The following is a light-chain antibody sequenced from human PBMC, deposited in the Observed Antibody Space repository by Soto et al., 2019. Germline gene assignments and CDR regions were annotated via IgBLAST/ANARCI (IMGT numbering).Light chain of an antibody. CDR3: SSYTTISTLVI. CDR2: DVI. V-gene: IGLV2-14*01. CDR1: SSDIGGYDY. J-gene: IGLJ2*01. Sequence: QSALTQPASVSGSPGQSITISCTGSSSDIGGYDYVSWYQQHPGKAPKLIIYDVINRPSGVSNRFSGSNSGNTASLTISGLQAEDRSDYYCSSYTTISTLVIFGGGTKLTVL.